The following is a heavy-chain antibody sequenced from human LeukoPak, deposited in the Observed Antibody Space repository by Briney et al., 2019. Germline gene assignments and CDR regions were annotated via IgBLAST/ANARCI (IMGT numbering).Heavy chain of an antibody. CDR3: AREGGFYRPLDY. CDR2: VHLDGRT. D-gene: IGHD6-25*01. CDR1: GGSVSSTNW. V-gene: IGHV4-4*02. Sequence: SETLSLTCGVSGGSVSSTNWWTWIRQPPGKVLEWIGEVHLDGRTNFNPSLKSRLTMSVDLSENHVSLKLTSVTAADTAVYYCAREGGFYRPLDYSGQGTLVTVSS. J-gene: IGHJ4*02.